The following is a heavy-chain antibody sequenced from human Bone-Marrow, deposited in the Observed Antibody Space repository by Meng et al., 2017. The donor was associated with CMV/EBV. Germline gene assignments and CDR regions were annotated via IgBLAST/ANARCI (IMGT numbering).Heavy chain of an antibody. Sequence: GESLKISCAASGFTFSDYWMSWLRQAPGKGLEWVANIKGDESEKFYADSVEGRFTGSRDNAKNSLYLEMNSLRDEDTAVYYCARLTYHKYRVFDSWGQGTRVTVSS. J-gene: IGHJ4*02. D-gene: IGHD2-2*01. V-gene: IGHV3-7*01. CDR3: ARLTYHKYRVFDS. CDR1: GFTFSDYW. CDR2: IKGDESEK.